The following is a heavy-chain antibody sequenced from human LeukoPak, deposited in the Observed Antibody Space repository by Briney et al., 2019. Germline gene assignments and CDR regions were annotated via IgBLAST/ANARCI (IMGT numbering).Heavy chain of an antibody. CDR3: ARNSRYDILTGTPGDWFDP. V-gene: IGHV3-66*01. Sequence: GGSLRLSCAASGFTVSSNYMSRVRQAPGKGLEWVSVIYSGGSTYYADSVKGRFTISRDNSKNTLYLQMNSLRAEDTAVYYCARNSRYDILTGTPGDWFDPWGQGTLVTVSS. CDR1: GFTVSSNY. CDR2: IYSGGST. D-gene: IGHD3-9*01. J-gene: IGHJ5*02.